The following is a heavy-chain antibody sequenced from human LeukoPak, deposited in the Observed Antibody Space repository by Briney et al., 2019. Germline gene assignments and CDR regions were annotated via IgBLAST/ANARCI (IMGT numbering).Heavy chain of an antibody. D-gene: IGHD3-10*01. Sequence: SETLSLTCTVSGGSISSYYWSWIRQPAGKGLEWIGRIYTSGSTNYNPSLKSRVTMSVDTSKNQFSLKLSSVTAADTAVYYCARGGLLWFGELLYHYGMDAWGQGTTVTVSS. J-gene: IGHJ6*02. CDR1: GGSISSYY. V-gene: IGHV4-4*07. CDR2: IYTSGST. CDR3: ARGGLLWFGELLYHYGMDA.